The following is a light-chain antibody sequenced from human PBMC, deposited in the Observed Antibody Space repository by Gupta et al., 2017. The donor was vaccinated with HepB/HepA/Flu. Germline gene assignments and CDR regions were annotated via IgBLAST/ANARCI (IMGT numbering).Light chain of an antibody. V-gene: IGKV1-39*01. J-gene: IGKJ1*01. CDR2: AAS. CDR3: QQSYRTPPT. CDR1: QSISKN. Sequence: DMQMTQSPSSLSASIGDRVTITCRASQSISKNLNWYQQKPGKAPKVLIYAASSLQSGVPSRFSGSGSGTDFTLTISSLQPEDFATFYCQQSYRTPPTFGQGTKVEIK.